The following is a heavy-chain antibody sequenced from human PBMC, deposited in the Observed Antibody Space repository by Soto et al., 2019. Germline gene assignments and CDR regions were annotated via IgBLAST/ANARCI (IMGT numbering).Heavy chain of an antibody. CDR3: ARDRIYSSSGDDY. V-gene: IGHV3-30-3*01. J-gene: IGHJ4*02. Sequence: QVQLVESGGGVVQPGRSLRLSCAASGFTFSSYAMHWVRQAPGKRLEWVAVISYDGSNKYYADSVKGRFTISRDNSKNTLYLHMNSLRAEDTAVYYCARDRIYSSSGDDYWGQGTLVTVSS. CDR2: ISYDGSNK. D-gene: IGHD6-13*01. CDR1: GFTFSSYA.